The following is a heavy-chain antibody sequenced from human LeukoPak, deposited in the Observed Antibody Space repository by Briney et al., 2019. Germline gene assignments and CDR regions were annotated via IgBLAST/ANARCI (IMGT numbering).Heavy chain of an antibody. CDR1: GYTFTSYD. CDR2: ISASNGNT. J-gene: IGHJ4*02. V-gene: IGHV1-18*01. D-gene: IGHD3-3*01. CDR3: ARDNLYYGSDY. Sequence: ASVNVSCKASGYTFTSYDISWVRQAPGQGLEGMGWISASNGNTNYAQILQGRVTLTTDTSTRTAYLALRSLTSDDTAVYYCARDNLYYGSDYWGQGTLATVSS.